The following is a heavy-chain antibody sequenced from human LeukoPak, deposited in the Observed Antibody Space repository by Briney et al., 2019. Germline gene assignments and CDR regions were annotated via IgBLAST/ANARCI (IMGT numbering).Heavy chain of an antibody. V-gene: IGHV3-23*01. J-gene: IGHJ4*02. Sequence: GGSRRLSCAVSGFTFSSYAMSWVRQAPGKGLEWVSAISGSGGSTYYADSVKGRFTISRDNSKNTLYLQMNSLRAEDTAVYYCAKDSDIVVVVAATLFDYWGQGTLVTVSS. D-gene: IGHD2-15*01. CDR2: ISGSGGST. CDR3: AKDSDIVVVVAATLFDY. CDR1: GFTFSSYA.